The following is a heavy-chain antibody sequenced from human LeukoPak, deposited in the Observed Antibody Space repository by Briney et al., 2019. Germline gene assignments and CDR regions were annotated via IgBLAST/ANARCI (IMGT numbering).Heavy chain of an antibody. CDR3: ARDSSGLFDY. V-gene: IGHV3-7*01. CDR2: IKQDGSEK. D-gene: IGHD6-19*01. CDR1: GFTFSSYW. J-gene: IGHJ4*02. Sequence: GGSLRLSCAASGFTFSSYWRSWVRQAPGKGLEWVASIKQDGSEKYYVDSVKGRFTISRDNAKNSLYLQMNSLRAEDTAVYYCARDSSGLFDYWGQGTLVTVSS.